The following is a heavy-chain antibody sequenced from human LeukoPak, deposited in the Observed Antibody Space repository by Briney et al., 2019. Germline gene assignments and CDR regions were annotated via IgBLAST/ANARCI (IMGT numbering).Heavy chain of an antibody. CDR3: ARMIVARGGMDV. V-gene: IGHV1-2*02. J-gene: IGHJ6*02. D-gene: IGHD3-22*01. CDR2: INPNSGGT. Sequence: GASVKVSCTASGYTFTGYYMHWVRQAPGQGLEWMGWINPNSGGTNCAQKFQGRVTMTKDTSISTAYMELSRLRSDDTAVYYCARMIVARGGMDVWGQGTTVTVSS. CDR1: GYTFTGYY.